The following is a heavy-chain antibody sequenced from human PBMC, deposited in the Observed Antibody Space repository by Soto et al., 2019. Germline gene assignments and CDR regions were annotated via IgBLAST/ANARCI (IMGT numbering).Heavy chain of an antibody. CDR2: ISTNSGNT. J-gene: IGHJ4*02. D-gene: IGHD1-7*01. V-gene: IGHV1-18*04. CDR1: GYPFGTYA. Sequence: QVQLEQSGAEVKEPGASVKVSCKASGYPFGTYAITWVRQAPGQGLEWVGWISTNSGNTYYAQNFQGRVTLTTDTSTTTAYMELMSLTSDDTAIYYCARTYNCNSEGFDHWGQGTLVTVST. CDR3: ARTYNCNSEGFDH.